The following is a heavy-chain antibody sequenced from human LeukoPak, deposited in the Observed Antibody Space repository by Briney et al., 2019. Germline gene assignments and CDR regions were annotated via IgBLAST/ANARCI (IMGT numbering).Heavy chain of an antibody. J-gene: IGHJ4*02. V-gene: IGHV3-21*01. CDR1: GFTFSSYS. D-gene: IGHD6-19*01. CDR2: ISSSSSYI. CDR3: ARSRGSGWRRPFDY. Sequence: GGSLRLSCAASGFTFSSYSMNWVRQAPGKGLEWVSSISSSSSYIYYADSVEGLFTISRDNAKNSLYLQMNSLRAEDTAVYYCARSRGSGWRRPFDYWGQGTLVTVSS.